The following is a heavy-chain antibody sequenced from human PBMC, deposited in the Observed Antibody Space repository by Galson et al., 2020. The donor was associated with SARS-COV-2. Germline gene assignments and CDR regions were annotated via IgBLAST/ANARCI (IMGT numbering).Heavy chain of an antibody. Sequence: TGGSLRLSCTASGFTFSDYSMNWVRQAPGKGLEWVSYISSSRSTIYYADSVKGRFTISRDNAKNSLYLQMNSLRDEDTAVYYCVRDGDYCSSSSCYRNWFDPWCQGTLVTVSS. CDR1: GFTFSDYS. J-gene: IGHJ5*02. V-gene: IGHV3-48*02. D-gene: IGHD2-2*02. CDR3: VRDGDYCSSSSCYRNWFDP. CDR2: ISSSRSTI.